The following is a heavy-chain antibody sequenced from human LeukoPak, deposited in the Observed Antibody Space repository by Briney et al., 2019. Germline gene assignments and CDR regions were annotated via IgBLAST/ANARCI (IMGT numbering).Heavy chain of an antibody. D-gene: IGHD5-24*01. CDR3: ARDGRDGDYFDY. CDR2: IYYSGST. J-gene: IGHJ4*02. V-gene: IGHV4-59*12. Sequence: PSGTLSLTCTVSGGSISRYYWSWIRQPPGKGVEWIGYIYYSGSTNYNPSLKSRVTILVDTSKKQFSLKLSSVTAADTAVYYCARDGRDGDYFDYWGQGTLVTVSS. CDR1: GGSISRYY.